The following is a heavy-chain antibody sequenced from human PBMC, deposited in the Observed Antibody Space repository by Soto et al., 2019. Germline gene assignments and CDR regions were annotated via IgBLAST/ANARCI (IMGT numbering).Heavy chain of an antibody. CDR2: IIPIFGTA. Sequence: SVKVSCKASGGTFSSYAISWVRQAPGRGLEWMGGIIPIFGTANYAQKFQGRVTITADESTSTAYMELSSLRSEDTAVYYCARPANTAMGLDAFDIWGQGTMVTVSS. CDR1: GGTFSSYA. J-gene: IGHJ3*02. D-gene: IGHD5-18*01. V-gene: IGHV1-69*13. CDR3: ARPANTAMGLDAFDI.